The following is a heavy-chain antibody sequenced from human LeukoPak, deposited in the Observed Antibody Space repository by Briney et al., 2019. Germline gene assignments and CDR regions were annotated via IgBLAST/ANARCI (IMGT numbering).Heavy chain of an antibody. CDR3: ARMVIRAYCSGGSCYEHAFDI. V-gene: IGHV4-34*01. Sequence: SETLSLTCAVYGDSFNAYVWNWIRQAPGKSLEYIGEINHRGTSHYNPSLKTRVTLSVDTSENQFSLELNSVTAADTAMYYCARMVIRAYCSGGSCYEHAFDIWGQGTMVTVSS. CDR2: INHRGTS. CDR1: GDSFNAYV. J-gene: IGHJ3*02. D-gene: IGHD2-15*01.